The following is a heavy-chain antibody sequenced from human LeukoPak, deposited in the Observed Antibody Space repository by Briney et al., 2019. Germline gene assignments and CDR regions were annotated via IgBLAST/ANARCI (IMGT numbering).Heavy chain of an antibody. CDR2: ISSSSSYI. J-gene: IGHJ5*02. Sequence: GGSLRLSCAAPGFIFSSNGMHWVRQAPGKGLEWVSSISSSSSYIYYADSVKGRFTISRDNAKNSLYLQMNSLRAEDTAVYYCARGAYSSSWYNWFDPWGQGTLVTVSS. V-gene: IGHV3-21*01. CDR1: GFIFSSNG. D-gene: IGHD6-13*01. CDR3: ARGAYSSSWYNWFDP.